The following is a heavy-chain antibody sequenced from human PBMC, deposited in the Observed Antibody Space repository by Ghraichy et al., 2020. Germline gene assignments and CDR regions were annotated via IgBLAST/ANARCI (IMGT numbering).Heavy chain of an antibody. J-gene: IGHJ6*02. Sequence: SCAASGFTFSDYAMDWVRQAPGKGLEWVSGISGNGANKFYADSVNGRVTISRDNSKNTLYLQMNSLRAEDTAVYYCAKQTATWYIPMDVWGQGTTVTVSS. D-gene: IGHD1-1*01. CDR2: ISGNGANK. CDR1: GFTFSDYA. V-gene: IGHV3-23*01. CDR3: AKQTATWYIPMDV.